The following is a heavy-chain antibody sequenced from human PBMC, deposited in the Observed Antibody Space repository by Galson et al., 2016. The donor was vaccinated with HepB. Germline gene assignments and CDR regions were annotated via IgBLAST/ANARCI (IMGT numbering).Heavy chain of an antibody. CDR2: ISDSGANT. Sequence: SLRLSCAASGFTFSAYAMAWARQAPGKGLEWVSGISDSGANTYYADSVGGRFSISRDDSKSTLYLQMTNLRVEDTALYYCVADHGGLDCFDFWGRGTMVTVSS. D-gene: IGHD4-23*01. CDR1: GFTFSAYA. J-gene: IGHJ3*01. CDR3: VADHGGLDCFDF. V-gene: IGHV3-23*01.